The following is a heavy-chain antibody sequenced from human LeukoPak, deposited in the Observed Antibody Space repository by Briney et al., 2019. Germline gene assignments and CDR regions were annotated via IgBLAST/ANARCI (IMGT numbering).Heavy chain of an antibody. V-gene: IGHV3-23*01. CDR1: GLTLSNYA. D-gene: IGHD3-10*01. CDR3: ARGGNYYGSGSYYDNWFDP. CDR2: ISGSGGTT. J-gene: IGHJ5*02. Sequence: GGSLRLSCAASGLTLSNYAMSWVRQAPGKGLEWVSAISGSGGTTYYADSVKGRFTISRDNSKNTLYLQMNSLRAEDTAVYYCARGGNYYGSGSYYDNWFDPWGQGTLVTVSS.